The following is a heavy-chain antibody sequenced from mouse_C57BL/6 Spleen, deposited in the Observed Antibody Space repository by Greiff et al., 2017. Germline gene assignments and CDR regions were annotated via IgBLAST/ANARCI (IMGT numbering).Heavy chain of an antibody. D-gene: IGHD2-5*01. CDR3: AGGVYSNYVDY. V-gene: IGHV5-6*01. Sequence: EVQGVESGGDLVKPGGSLKLSCAASGFTFSSYGMSWVRQTPDKRLEWVATISSGGSYTYYPDSVKGRFTISRDNAKNTLYLQMSSLKSEDTAMYYCAGGVYSNYVDYWGQGTTLTVSS. CDR1: GFTFSSYG. CDR2: ISSGGSYT. J-gene: IGHJ2*01.